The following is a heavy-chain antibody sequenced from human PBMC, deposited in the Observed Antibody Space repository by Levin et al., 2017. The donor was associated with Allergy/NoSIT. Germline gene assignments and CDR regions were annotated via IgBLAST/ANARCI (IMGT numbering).Heavy chain of an antibody. CDR3: ARFPEVGYFDPQFYDGLDV. V-gene: IGHV4-4*07. Sequence: SQTLSLTCSFSGGSIRGYYCHWLRQPAGKGLEWIGRMFTTGSANYGPTLESRVTMSVDTSKNQFSLRLKSVTAADTGVYFCARFPEVGYFDPQFYDGLDVWGQGITVTVSS. D-gene: IGHD3-9*01. CDR1: GGSIRGYY. J-gene: IGHJ6*02. CDR2: MFTTGSA.